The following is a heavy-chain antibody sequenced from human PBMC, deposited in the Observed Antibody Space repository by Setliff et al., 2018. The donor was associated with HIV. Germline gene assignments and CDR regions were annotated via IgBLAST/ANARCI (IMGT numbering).Heavy chain of an antibody. J-gene: IGHJ6*02. D-gene: IGHD3-10*01. V-gene: IGHV4-61*10. CDR3: ARSPSGYGSGSYYHYYYYGMDV. Sequence: SETLSLTCTVSGGSISSGSYYWSWIRQPAGKGLEWIGYISYSGGTYYKPSLKSRVTISVDTSKNQFSLKLSSVTAADTAVYYCARSPSGYGSGSYYHYYYYGMDVWGQGTTVTVSS. CDR1: GGSISSGSYY. CDR2: ISYSGGT.